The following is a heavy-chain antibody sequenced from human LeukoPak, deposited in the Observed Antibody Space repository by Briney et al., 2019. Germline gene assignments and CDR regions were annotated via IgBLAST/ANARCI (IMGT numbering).Heavy chain of an antibody. CDR3: AGTYGSGNYPNY. Sequence: GGSLRLSCAASGFTFSNYDMNWVRQAPGKGLEWVSSISSSSSYIYYADSVKGRFAISRDNAKNSLYLQMYSLRAEDTAVYYCAGTYGSGNYPNYWGQGTLVTVSS. V-gene: IGHV3-21*01. CDR2: ISSSSSYI. CDR1: GFTFSNYD. J-gene: IGHJ4*02. D-gene: IGHD3-10*01.